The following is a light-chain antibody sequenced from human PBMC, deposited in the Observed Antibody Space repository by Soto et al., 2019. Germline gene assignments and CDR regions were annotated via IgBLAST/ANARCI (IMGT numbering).Light chain of an antibody. V-gene: IGLV3-1*01. Sequence: SYELTQPPSVSVSPGQTATISCTGEKLGEKFVSWYQQKPGQTPVLVIHQDNQRPSGIPERFSGSNSGNTATLIISGTQPMDEADYYCQAWDSGTVFGGGTKLTVL. CDR1: KLGEKF. CDR2: QDN. J-gene: IGLJ2*01. CDR3: QAWDSGTV.